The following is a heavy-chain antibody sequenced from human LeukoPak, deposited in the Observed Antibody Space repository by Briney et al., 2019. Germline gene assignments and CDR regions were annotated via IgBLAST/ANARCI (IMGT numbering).Heavy chain of an antibody. D-gene: IGHD3-3*01. J-gene: IGHJ6*03. V-gene: IGHV3-11*04. CDR2: ISPNSNTI. CDR3: ARDGYYDFWSGYSPYYYYYYMDV. CDR1: GFTFSDRY. Sequence: GGSLRLSCAAAGFTFSDRYMSWIRQPPGQGMEWVAYISPNSNTIHYADSVKARFTISRDNAKNSLFLQVDSLRAEDTAMYYCARDGYYDFWSGYSPYYYYYYMDVWGKGTTVTVSS.